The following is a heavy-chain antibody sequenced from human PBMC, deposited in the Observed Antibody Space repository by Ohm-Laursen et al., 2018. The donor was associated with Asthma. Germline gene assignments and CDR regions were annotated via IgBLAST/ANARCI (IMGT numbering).Heavy chain of an antibody. J-gene: IGHJ6*02. V-gene: IGHV3-30*03. D-gene: IGHD7-27*01. CDR2: TSNDGGNR. CDR3: ARTHRLGKYYYYAMDV. CDR1: GFSFRRHG. Sequence: SLRLSCTASGFSFRRHGMHWVRQAPGKGLEWVAVTSNDGGNRYYAESVKGRFTISRDNSKNTLYLQMDSLRVDDTAIYFCARTHRLGKYYYYAMDVWGQGTTVTVSS.